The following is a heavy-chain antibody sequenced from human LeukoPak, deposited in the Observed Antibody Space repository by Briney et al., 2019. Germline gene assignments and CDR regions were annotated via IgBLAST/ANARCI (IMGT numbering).Heavy chain of an antibody. CDR3: AKIELLWFGEDYYYGMDV. V-gene: IGHV3-30*18. CDR2: ISYDGSNK. D-gene: IGHD3-10*01. Sequence: PGGSLRLSCAASGFTFSSYGMHWVRQAPGKGLEGVAVISYDGSNKCYADSVKGRFTISRDNSKNTLYLQMNSLRAEDTAVYYCAKIELLWFGEDYYYGMDVWGKGTTVTVSS. J-gene: IGHJ6*04. CDR1: GFTFSSYG.